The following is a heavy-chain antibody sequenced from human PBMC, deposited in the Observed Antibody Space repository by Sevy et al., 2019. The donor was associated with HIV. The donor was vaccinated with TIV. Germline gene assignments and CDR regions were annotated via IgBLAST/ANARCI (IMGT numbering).Heavy chain of an antibody. J-gene: IGHJ4*02. CDR3: ARVAVEYCTNDCYHRFDH. Sequence: GGSLRLSCVASGFTFPIYSVLWVRQAPGKGLEWLTLISYDGNYKYYAASVKGRFTISEDNSNNILYLQMSSLRVEDTALYFCARVAVEYCTNDCYHRFDHWGLGTLVTVSS. D-gene: IGHD2-8*01. CDR2: ISYDGNYK. CDR1: GFTFPIYS. V-gene: IGHV3-30*04.